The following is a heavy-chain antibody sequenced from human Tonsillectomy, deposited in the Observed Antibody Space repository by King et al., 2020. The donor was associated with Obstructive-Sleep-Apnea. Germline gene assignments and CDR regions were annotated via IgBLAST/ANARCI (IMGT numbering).Heavy chain of an antibody. D-gene: IGHD2-2*01. CDR3: ARGPGFCNSITCLNWFDP. Sequence: VQLVESGGGLVQLGGSLRLSCAASGFTVSSNYMAWVRQAPGKGLEWVSVLYSDGNTIYADSVKGRFAVSRDNSKNTLYLEMNALRSEETAVYYCARGPGFCNSITCLNWFDPWGQGTLVTVSS. J-gene: IGHJ5*02. CDR2: LYSDGNT. CDR1: GFTVSSNY. V-gene: IGHV3-66*01.